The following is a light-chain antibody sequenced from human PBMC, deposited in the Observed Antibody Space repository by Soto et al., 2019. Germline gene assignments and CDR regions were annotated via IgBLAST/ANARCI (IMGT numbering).Light chain of an antibody. J-gene: IGKJ1*01. Sequence: EIVMTQSPATLSVSPGERATLSCRASQSVSSNLAWYQQKPGQAPRLLIYGASTRATGIPARFSGSGSGTESTLTISSLQSEDFAVYYCQQYNNWPPRETFGQGTKVEIK. CDR3: QQYNNWPPRET. CDR1: QSVSSN. CDR2: GAS. V-gene: IGKV3-15*01.